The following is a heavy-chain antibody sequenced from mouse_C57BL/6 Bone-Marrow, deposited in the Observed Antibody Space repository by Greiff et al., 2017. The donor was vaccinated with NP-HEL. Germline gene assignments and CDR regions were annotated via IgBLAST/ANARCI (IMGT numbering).Heavy chain of an antibody. D-gene: IGHD4-1*01. J-gene: IGHJ2*01. CDR2: ISYGGSN. CDR1: GYSITSGYY. V-gene: IGHV3-6*01. CDR3: ARSLNWDYYFDY. Sequence: EVQLVESGPGLVKPSQSLSLTCSVTGYSITSGYYWNWIRQFPGNQLEWMGYISYGGSNNYNPSLKNRISITRDTSKNQFFLKLNSVTTEYTATYYCARSLNWDYYFDYWGQGTTLTVSS.